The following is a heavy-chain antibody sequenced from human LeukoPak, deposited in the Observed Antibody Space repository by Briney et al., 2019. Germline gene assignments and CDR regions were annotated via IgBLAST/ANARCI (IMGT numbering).Heavy chain of an antibody. J-gene: IGHJ4*02. Sequence: GGSLRLSCAASGFTFSSYWMSWVRQAPGMGLQWVANIKQDGSVKTYVDSVKGRFTISRDNAKNSLYLQMNSLRGEDTAVYYCATFLGATFFDHWGQGTLVSVYS. CDR3: ATFLGATFFDH. CDR2: IKQDGSVK. D-gene: IGHD1-26*01. V-gene: IGHV3-7*01. CDR1: GFTFSSYW.